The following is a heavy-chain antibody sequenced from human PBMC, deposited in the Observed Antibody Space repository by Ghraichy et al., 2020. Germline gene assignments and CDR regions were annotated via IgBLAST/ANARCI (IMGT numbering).Heavy chain of an antibody. CDR1: GYTFTDYV. CDR3: VSTRTGTGGPFDF. CDR2: INPNSGGT. J-gene: IGHJ4*02. D-gene: IGHD3/OR15-3a*01. Sequence: ASGKVSCKASGYTFTDYVMHWVRQAPGQGLEWMGWINPNSGGTNYAQNFQGWVTMTRDTSIDTAYMELSRLRSDDTAVYYCVSTRTGTGGPFDFWGQGTLVTVSS. V-gene: IGHV1-2*04.